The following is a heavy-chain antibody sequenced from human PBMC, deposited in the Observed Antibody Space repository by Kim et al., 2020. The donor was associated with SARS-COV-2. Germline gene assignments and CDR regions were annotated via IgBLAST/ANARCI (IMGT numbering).Heavy chain of an antibody. CDR2: IYYSGST. Sequence: SETLSLTCTVSGGSISSGGYYWSWIRQHPGKGLEWIGYIYYSGSTYYNPSLKSRVTISVDTSKNQFSLKLSSVTAADTAVYYCARDRTTKNYYYGMDVWGQGTTVTVSS. CDR3: ARDRTTKNYYYGMDV. CDR1: GGSISSGGYY. J-gene: IGHJ6*02. D-gene: IGHD4-17*01. V-gene: IGHV4-31*03.